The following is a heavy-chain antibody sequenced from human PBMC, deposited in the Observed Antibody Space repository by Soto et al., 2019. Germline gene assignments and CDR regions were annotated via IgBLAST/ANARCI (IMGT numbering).Heavy chain of an antibody. CDR3: AEASEGYSSSWYGGYYYYGMDV. V-gene: IGHV3-23*01. Sequence: PGGSLRLSCAASGFTFSSYAMSWVRQAPGKGLEWVSAISGSGGSTYYADSVKGRFTISRDNSKNTLYLQMNSLRAEDTAVYYCAEASEGYSSSWYGGYYYYGMDVWGQGTTVTVS. CDR1: GFTFSSYA. D-gene: IGHD6-13*01. CDR2: ISGSGGST. J-gene: IGHJ6*02.